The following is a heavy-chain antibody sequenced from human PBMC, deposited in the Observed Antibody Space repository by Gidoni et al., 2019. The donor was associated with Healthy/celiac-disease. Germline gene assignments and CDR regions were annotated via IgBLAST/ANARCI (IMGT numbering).Heavy chain of an antibody. Sequence: QVQLQESRPGLGKPTETLSLTCAVPGYSIRRGYYWGWIRQPPGKGLEWIGSIYHSGSTYYNPSLKSRVTISVDTSKNQFSLKLSSVTAAGTAVYYCARGVAYGDYGELGWFDPWGQGTLVTVSS. J-gene: IGHJ5*02. D-gene: IGHD4-17*01. CDR1: GYSIRRGYY. CDR2: IYHSGST. V-gene: IGHV4-38-2*01. CDR3: ARGVAYGDYGELGWFDP.